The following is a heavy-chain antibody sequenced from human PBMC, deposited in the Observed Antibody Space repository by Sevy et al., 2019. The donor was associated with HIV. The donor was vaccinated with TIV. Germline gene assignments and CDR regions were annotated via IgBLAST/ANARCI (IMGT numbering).Heavy chain of an antibody. CDR2: IYPGDSDT. J-gene: IGHJ4*02. CDR3: ARQTSQKLDY. CDR1: GYSFTTYW. D-gene: IGHD2-15*01. V-gene: IGHV5-51*01. Sequence: GESLKISCKGSGYSFTTYWIAWVRQMPGKGLEWMGIIYPGDSDTRYSPSFQGQVTISADKSINTAYLHWSTLKASDTAMYFCARQTSQKLDYWGQGTLVTVSS.